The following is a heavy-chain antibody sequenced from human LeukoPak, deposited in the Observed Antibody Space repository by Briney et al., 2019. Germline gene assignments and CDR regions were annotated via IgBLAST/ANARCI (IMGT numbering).Heavy chain of an antibody. CDR1: GFTFSSYS. D-gene: IGHD5-12*01. Sequence: GGSLRLSCAASGFTFSSYSMNWVRQAPGKGLEWVSPISSSSSYIYYADSMKGRFTISRDNAKNSLYLQMNSLRAEDTAVYYCARSPADIVATTSDWGQGTLVTVSS. CDR2: ISSSSSYI. V-gene: IGHV3-21*01. CDR3: ARSPADIVATTSD. J-gene: IGHJ4*02.